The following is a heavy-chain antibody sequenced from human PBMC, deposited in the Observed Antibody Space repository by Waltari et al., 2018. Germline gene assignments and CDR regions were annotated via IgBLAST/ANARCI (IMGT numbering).Heavy chain of an antibody. CDR1: GGSISSYY. J-gene: IGHJ6*03. D-gene: IGHD3-10*01. Sequence: QVQLQESGPGLVKPSETLSLTCTVSGGSISSYYWSWIRQPPGQGLEWIGYIYYRGNTNHHPSLKSRVTISVDTSKNQFSLKLSSVTAADTAVYYCAREDYYGSGSYSRRYYYYYMDVWGKGTTVTVSS. V-gene: IGHV4-59*01. CDR2: IYYRGNT. CDR3: AREDYYGSGSYSRRYYYYYMDV.